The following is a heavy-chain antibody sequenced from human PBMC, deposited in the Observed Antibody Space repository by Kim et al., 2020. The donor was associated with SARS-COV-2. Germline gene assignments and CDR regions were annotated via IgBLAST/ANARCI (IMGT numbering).Heavy chain of an antibody. J-gene: IGHJ4*02. Sequence: SVKVSCKASGGTFSSYAISWVRQAPGQGLEWMGGIIPILATANYAQKFQGRVTITADKSTSTAYMELSSLRSEDTAVYYCARAASGGYAQQDYWGQGTLVTVSS. CDR1: GGTFSSYA. V-gene: IGHV1-69*10. CDR3: ARAASGGYAQQDY. CDR2: IIPILATA. D-gene: IGHD5-12*01.